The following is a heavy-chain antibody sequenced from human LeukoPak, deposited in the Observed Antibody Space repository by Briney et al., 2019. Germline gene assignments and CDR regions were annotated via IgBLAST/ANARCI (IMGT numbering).Heavy chain of an antibody. J-gene: IGHJ6*02. D-gene: IGHD3-16*01. Sequence: GGSPRLSCAASGFTFSSYGMHWVRQAPGKGLEWVAVIWYDGSNKYYADSVKGRFTISRDNSKNTLYLQMNSLRAEDTAVYYCAREKDLGWGIFYYSYYSGMDFGGQGPPVP. CDR1: GFTFSSYG. CDR2: IWYDGSNK. CDR3: AREKDLGWGIFYYSYYSGMDF. V-gene: IGHV3-33*01.